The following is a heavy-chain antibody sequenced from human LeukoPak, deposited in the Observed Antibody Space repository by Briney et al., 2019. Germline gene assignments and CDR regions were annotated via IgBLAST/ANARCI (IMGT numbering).Heavy chain of an antibody. CDR2: ISAYNGNT. D-gene: IGHD2-2*01. CDR3: ASSPSLDCSSTSCLMGDY. J-gene: IGHJ4*02. CDR1: GYTFTSYG. Sequence: ASVKVSCKASGYTFTSYGISWVRQAPGQGLEWMGWISAYNGNTNYAQRLQGRVTMTTDTSTSTAYMELRSLRSDDTAVYYCASSPSLDCSSTSCLMGDYWGQGTLVTVSS. V-gene: IGHV1-18*01.